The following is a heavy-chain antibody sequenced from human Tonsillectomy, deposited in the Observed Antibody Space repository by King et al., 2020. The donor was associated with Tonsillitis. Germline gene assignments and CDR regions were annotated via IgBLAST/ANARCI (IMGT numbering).Heavy chain of an antibody. J-gene: IGHJ3*01. CDR1: GYSISSGYY. Sequence: QLQESGPGLVKPSETLSLTCSVSGYSISSGYYWGWIRQPPGKGLEWIGSIFHSGATYNNPSLRSRVTISVDTSKNQFSLKLRSVTAADTAVYYCARQGAIQYPFDVWGQGTTVTVSS. CDR2: IFHSGAT. CDR3: ARQGAIQYPFDV. D-gene: IGHD4-11*01. V-gene: IGHV4-38-2*02.